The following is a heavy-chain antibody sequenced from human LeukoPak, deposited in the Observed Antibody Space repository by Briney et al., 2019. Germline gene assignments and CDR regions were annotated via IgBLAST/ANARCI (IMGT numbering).Heavy chain of an antibody. Sequence: GGSLRLSCAASGFTFSSYAMSWVRQAPGKGLEWVSAISGSGSRTYYADSVKGRFTISSDNSNNTLYLQMNSLRAEDTAVYYCAKSGGWFGENGPSDSWGQGTLVTVSS. CDR1: GFTFSSYA. J-gene: IGHJ4*02. CDR3: AKSGGWFGENGPSDS. D-gene: IGHD3-10*01. CDR2: ISGSGSRT. V-gene: IGHV3-23*01.